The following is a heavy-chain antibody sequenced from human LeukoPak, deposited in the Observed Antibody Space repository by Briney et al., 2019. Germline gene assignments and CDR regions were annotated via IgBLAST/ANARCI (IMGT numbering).Heavy chain of an antibody. Sequence: GGSLRLSCAASGFTFDDYTMHWVRQAPGKGLEWVSLISWDGGSTYYADSVKGRFTISRDNSKNSLYLQMNSLRTEDTALYYCAKDISGLRTATIAGGADYWGQGTLVTVSS. J-gene: IGHJ4*02. CDR2: ISWDGGST. CDR3: AKDISGLRTATIAGGADY. D-gene: IGHD5-24*01. CDR1: GFTFDDYT. V-gene: IGHV3-43*01.